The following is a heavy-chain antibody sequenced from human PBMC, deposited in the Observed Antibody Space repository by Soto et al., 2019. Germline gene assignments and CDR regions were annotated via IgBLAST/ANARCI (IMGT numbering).Heavy chain of an antibody. CDR3: ARHRDSGSGSYYFDP. CDR2: ISPRSGTI. V-gene: IGHV3-48*02. D-gene: IGHD3-10*01. CDR1: GFTFSDYS. J-gene: IGHJ5*02. Sequence: VGSLRLSCAASGFTFSDYSMSWVRQAPGRGLEWVSYISPRSGTIYYADSVRGRFTISRDNAKNSLYLQMNSLRDEDTAVYYCARHRDSGSGSYYFDPWGQGTLVTVSS.